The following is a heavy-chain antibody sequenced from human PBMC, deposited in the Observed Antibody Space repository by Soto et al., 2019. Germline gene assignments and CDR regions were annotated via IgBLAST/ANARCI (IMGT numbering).Heavy chain of an antibody. CDR1: GATFSTYA. CDR3: ARGAHSTGWYDN. CDR2: IIPILGTS. D-gene: IGHD6-19*01. V-gene: IGHV1-69*01. Sequence: QVQLVQSGADVEKPGSSVKVSCKASGATFSTYAFSCLRQAPGQGLEWMGGIIPILGTSNYAQRFQGRVTINADPPTSTAYMEQRSLRSEDTAVYFCARGAHSTGWYDNWGQGTLVPVTS. J-gene: IGHJ4*02.